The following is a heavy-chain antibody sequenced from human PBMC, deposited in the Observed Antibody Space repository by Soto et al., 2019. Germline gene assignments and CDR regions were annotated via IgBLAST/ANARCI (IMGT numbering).Heavy chain of an antibody. V-gene: IGHV4-4*07. CDR2: IYTSGST. Sequence: SETLSLTCTVSGGSISSYYWSWTRQPAGKGLEWIGRIYTSGSTNYNPSLKSRVTMSVDTSKNQFSLKLSSVTAADTAVYYCARAVQDYYGSGSYYFQGFDPWGQGTLVTVSS. D-gene: IGHD3-10*01. J-gene: IGHJ5*02. CDR1: GGSISSYY. CDR3: ARAVQDYYGSGSYYFQGFDP.